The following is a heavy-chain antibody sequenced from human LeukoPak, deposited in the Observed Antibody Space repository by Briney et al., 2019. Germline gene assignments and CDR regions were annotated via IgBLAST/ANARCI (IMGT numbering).Heavy chain of an antibody. CDR2: IYTSGST. CDR1: GGSISSGSYY. D-gene: IGHD5-18*01. V-gene: IGHV4-61*02. J-gene: IGHJ5*02. Sequence: PSETLPLTCTVSGGSISSGSYYWSWIRQPAGKGLEWIGRIYTSGSTNYNPSLKSRVTISVDTSKNQFSLKLSSVTAADTAVYYCARSEVTAMAYDWFDPWGQGTLVTVSS. CDR3: ARSEVTAMAYDWFDP.